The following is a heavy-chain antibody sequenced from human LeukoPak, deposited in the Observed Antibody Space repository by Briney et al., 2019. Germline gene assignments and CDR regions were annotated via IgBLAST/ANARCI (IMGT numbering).Heavy chain of an antibody. J-gene: IGHJ4*02. CDR3: ASHFWNYYRIDY. Sequence: GESLRLSCAASGFSFSTYTMNWARQAPGKGLEWVSSISGSGSYIYYSDSVKGRFSISRDNAKNSLSLQMNSLRAEDPAIYHGASHFWNYYRIDYWGQGILVTVSS. V-gene: IGHV3-21*01. CDR1: GFSFSTYT. D-gene: IGHD3-3*02. CDR2: ISGSGSYI.